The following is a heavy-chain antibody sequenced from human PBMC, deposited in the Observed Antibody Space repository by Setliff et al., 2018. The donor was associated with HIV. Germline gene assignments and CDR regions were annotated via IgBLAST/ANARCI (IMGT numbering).Heavy chain of an antibody. V-gene: IGHV4-39*07. D-gene: IGHD2-15*01. CDR3: ARFPLLHKNAFDI. CDR1: GGSISSSTYY. Sequence: SETLSLTCTVSGGSISSSTYYWGWIRQPPGKGLEWIGTIYYSGSTYYNPSLKSRLTISVDTSKNQFSLNLSSVTAADTAVYYCARFPLLHKNAFDIWGQGTMVTVS. J-gene: IGHJ3*02. CDR2: IYYSGST.